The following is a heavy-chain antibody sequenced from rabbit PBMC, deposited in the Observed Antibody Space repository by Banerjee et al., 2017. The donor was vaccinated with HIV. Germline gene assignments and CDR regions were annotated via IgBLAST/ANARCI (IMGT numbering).Heavy chain of an antibody. CDR3: ARLGHADYPYAYGLKL. CDR2: IYAGGSGTT. V-gene: IGHV1S40*01. J-gene: IGHJ4*01. D-gene: IGHD6-1*01. Sequence: ESGGDLVKPGASLPLTCTASGFSFSGSHYMCWVRQAPGKGLEWIAGIYAGGSGTTYYASGAKGRFTISKASATKVTLQMTSLTAADTATYFCARLGHADYPYAYGLKLWGPGTLVNVS. CDR1: GFSFSGSHY.